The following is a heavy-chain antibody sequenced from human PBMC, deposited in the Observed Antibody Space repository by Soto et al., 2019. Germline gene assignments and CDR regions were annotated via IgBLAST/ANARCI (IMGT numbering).Heavy chain of an antibody. V-gene: IGHV3-74*01. CDR1: GFTFSSYW. CDR3: ARVIRQQVIRDAPNAV. CDR2: INSDGSST. D-gene: IGHD6-13*01. Sequence: HPGGSLRLSCAASGFTFSSYWMHWVRQAPGKGLVWVSRINSDGSSTSYADSVKGRFTISRDNAKNTLYLQMNSLRAEDTAVYYCARVIRQQVIRDAPNAVRGKGTTVTVSS. J-gene: IGHJ6*04.